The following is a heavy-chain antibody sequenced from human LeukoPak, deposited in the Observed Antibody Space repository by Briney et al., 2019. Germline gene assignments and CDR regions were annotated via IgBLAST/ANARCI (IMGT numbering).Heavy chain of an antibody. CDR2: IYYSGST. J-gene: IGHJ3*02. V-gene: IGHV4-59*01. CDR1: GGSISSYY. Sequence: SETLSLTCTVSGGSISSYYWSWIRQPPGNGLGWIGYIYYSGSTNYNPSLKSRVTISVDTSKNQFSLKLSSVTAADTAAYYCASGGYCSGGSCYLDAFDIWGQGTMVTVSS. CDR3: ASGGYCSGGSCYLDAFDI. D-gene: IGHD2-15*01.